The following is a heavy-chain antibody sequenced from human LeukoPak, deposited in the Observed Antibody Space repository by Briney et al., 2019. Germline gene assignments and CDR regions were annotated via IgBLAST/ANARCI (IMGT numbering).Heavy chain of an antibody. V-gene: IGHV1-2*02. J-gene: IGHJ4*02. CDR1: GYIFTGYY. Sequence: ASVKVSCKASGYIFTGYYMHWVRQAPGQGLEWMGWINPNSGGTNYAQKFQGRVTMTRDTSISTAYMELSRLRSDDTAVYYCARVGIAVAVYYFDYWGQGTLVTVSS. CDR2: INPNSGGT. D-gene: IGHD6-19*01. CDR3: ARVGIAVAVYYFDY.